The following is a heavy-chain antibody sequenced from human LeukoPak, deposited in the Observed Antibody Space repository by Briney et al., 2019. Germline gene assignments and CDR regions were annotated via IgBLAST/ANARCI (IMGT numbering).Heavy chain of an antibody. J-gene: IGHJ2*01. V-gene: IGHV3-7*01. D-gene: IGHD2-2*01. CDR1: GFTFSSYW. CDR2: IKQDGSEK. CDR3: ASVVVVPAATTEEGYFDL. Sequence: GGSLRLSCAASGFTFSSYWMSWVRQAPGKGLEWVANIKQDGSEKYYVDSVKGRFTISRDNAKNSLYLQMNSLRAEDTAVYYCASVVVVPAATTEEGYFDLWGRGTLVTVSS.